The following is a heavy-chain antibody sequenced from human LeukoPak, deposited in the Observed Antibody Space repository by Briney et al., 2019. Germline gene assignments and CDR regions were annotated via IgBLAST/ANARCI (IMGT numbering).Heavy chain of an antibody. CDR2: IYTSGST. CDR3: ARAGGWQWLGNWFDT. Sequence: PSETLSLTCTVSGGSISSYYWSWIRQPAGKGLEWIGRIYTSGSTNYNPSLKSRVTMSVDTSKNQFSLKLSSVTPEDTAVYYCARAGGWQWLGNWFDTWGQGTLVTASS. D-gene: IGHD6-19*01. CDR1: GGSISSYY. J-gene: IGHJ5*02. V-gene: IGHV4-4*07.